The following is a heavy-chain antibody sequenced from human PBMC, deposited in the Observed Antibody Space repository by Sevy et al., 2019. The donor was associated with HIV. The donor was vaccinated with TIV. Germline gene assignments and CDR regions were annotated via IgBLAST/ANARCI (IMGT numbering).Heavy chain of an antibody. Sequence: GGSLRLSCAASGFTFSSYGMHWVRQAPGKGLEWVALISGDGGNTYYAGSVRGRFTISRANSKNTLYLQLNSLRADDTAFYYCAKTYADTTVDLYYYDSWGQGILVTVSS. V-gene: IGHV3-30*18. CDR3: AKTYADTTVDLYYYDS. D-gene: IGHD5-18*01. J-gene: IGHJ4*02. CDR1: GFTFSSYG. CDR2: ISGDGGNT.